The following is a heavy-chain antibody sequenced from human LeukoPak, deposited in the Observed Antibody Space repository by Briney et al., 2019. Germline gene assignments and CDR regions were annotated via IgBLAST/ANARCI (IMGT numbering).Heavy chain of an antibody. Sequence: SETLSLTCTVSGGSFSGYYWSWIRQPPGKGLEWIGEINHSGSTSYNPSLKSRVTISVDTSKNQFSLKLSSVTAADTAVYYCARMGMYSYRGAFDIWGQGTMVTVSS. CDR3: ARMGMYSYRGAFDI. V-gene: IGHV4-34*01. CDR2: INHSGST. J-gene: IGHJ3*02. CDR1: GGSFSGYY. D-gene: IGHD6-13*01.